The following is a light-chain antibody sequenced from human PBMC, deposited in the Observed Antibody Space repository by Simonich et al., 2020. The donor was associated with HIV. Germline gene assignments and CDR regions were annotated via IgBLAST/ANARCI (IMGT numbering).Light chain of an antibody. CDR2: WAS. J-gene: IGKJ1*01. Sequence: DIVMTQSPDSLAVSLGERATINRKSSQSVQYSPNNKNYLAWYQQKPGQPPKLLIYWASPRESGVPDRFSGSGSGTDFTLTISSLQAEDVAVYYCQQYYSTPRTFGQGTKVEIK. CDR1: QSVQYSPNNKNY. CDR3: QQYYSTPRT. V-gene: IGKV4-1*01.